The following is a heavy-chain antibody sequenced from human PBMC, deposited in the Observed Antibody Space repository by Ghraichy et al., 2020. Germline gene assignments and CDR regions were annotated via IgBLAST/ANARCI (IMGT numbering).Heavy chain of an antibody. D-gene: IGHD2-15*01. CDR3: ARDLRGSRRRPGYYYGMDV. Sequence: GGSLRRSCVASGFTVSSNYINWVRQAPGKGLEWVSVIYSGGSTYYADSVKGRFTISRDNSKNTLYLQMNSLRAEDTAVYFCARDLRGSRRRPGYYYGMDVWGQGTTVTVSS. V-gene: IGHV3-53*01. CDR2: IYSGGST. J-gene: IGHJ6*02. CDR1: GFTVSSNY.